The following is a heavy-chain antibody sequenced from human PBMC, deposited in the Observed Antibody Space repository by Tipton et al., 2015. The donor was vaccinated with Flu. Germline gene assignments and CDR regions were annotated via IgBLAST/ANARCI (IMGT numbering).Heavy chain of an antibody. V-gene: IGHV4-59*08. CDR2: IFYTGNT. D-gene: IGHD6-13*01. Sequence: TLSLTCSLSGGSISDYYYTWIRQPPGKGLEWIGSIFYTGNTDYSPSLKSRVTISLDTSKNQFSLKLSSVTAADTAVYYCARYTSSWDPPRDWGQGTLVTVSS. CDR3: ARYTSSWDPPRD. CDR1: GGSISDYY. J-gene: IGHJ1*01.